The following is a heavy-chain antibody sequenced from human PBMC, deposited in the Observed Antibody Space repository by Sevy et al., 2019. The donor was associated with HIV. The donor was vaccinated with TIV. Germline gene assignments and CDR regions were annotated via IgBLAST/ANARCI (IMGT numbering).Heavy chain of an antibody. D-gene: IGHD2-2*01. V-gene: IGHV3-30-3*01. CDR1: GVAFSSHA. CDR2: FSYEGTET. J-gene: IGHJ4*01. Sequence: GDSLRLSCAASGVAFSSHAMHWGCQPPGKGLEWVGVFSYEGTETFYAASVDGRFTISRDHSKNMLSLLITSLRPEDAAIYYCARDGRNSFKWYPLYWGHGTLVTVSS. CDR3: ARDGRNSFKWYPLY.